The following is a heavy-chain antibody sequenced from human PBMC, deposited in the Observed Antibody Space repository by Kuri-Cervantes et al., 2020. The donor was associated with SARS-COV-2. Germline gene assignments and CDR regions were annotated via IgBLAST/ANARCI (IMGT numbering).Heavy chain of an antibody. CDR2: ISAYNGNT. D-gene: IGHD4-11*01. J-gene: IGHJ6*03. CDR3: ARDLLAAGLQKGGYYYYYMDV. V-gene: IGHV1-18*01. CDR1: GYTFTSYG. Sequence: ASVKVSCKASGYTFTSYGISWVRQAPGQGLEWMGWISAYNGNTNYAQKLQGRVTMTTETSTSTAYMELSSLRSEDTAVYYCARDLLAAGLQKGGYYYYYMDVWGKGTTVTVSS.